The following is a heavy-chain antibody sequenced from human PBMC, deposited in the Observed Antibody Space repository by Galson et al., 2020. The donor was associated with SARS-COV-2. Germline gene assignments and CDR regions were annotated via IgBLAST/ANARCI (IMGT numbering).Heavy chain of an antibody. CDR2: ISYDGRSQ. Sequence: GESLKISCAASGFSFSSYGMHWVRQAPGKGLEWVAVISYDGRSQYYSDSVKGRFIISRDTAKNMLYLQMNRLRAEDTAVYFCAKLRPQFTAMVPYFDYWGQGTLVTVSS. D-gene: IGHD5-18*01. V-gene: IGHV3-30*18. J-gene: IGHJ4*02. CDR1: GFSFSSYG. CDR3: AKLRPQFTAMVPYFDY.